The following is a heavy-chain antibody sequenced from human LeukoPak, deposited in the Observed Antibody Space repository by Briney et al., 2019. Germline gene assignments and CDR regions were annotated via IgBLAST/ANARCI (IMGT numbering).Heavy chain of an antibody. D-gene: IGHD4-11*01. V-gene: IGHV4-59*01. J-gene: IGHJ3*02. CDR1: GGSIGSYY. Sequence: SETLSLTCTVSGGSIGSYYWSWIRQPPGKGLEWIGYIYYSGSTSYNPSLKSRVTISVDTSKNQFSLKLTSVTAADTAVYYCARERGGDYSDAFDIWGQGTMVTVSS. CDR2: IYYSGST. CDR3: ARERGGDYSDAFDI.